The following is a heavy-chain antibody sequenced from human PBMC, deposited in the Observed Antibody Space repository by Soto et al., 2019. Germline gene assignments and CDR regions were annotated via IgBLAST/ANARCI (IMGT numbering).Heavy chain of an antibody. CDR1: GGSISSCGYY. D-gene: IGHD3-10*01. Sequence: SETLSLTCTVSGGSISSCGYYWSWIRHHPGKGLEWIGYIFYSGSTYYNPSLQSRVTISIETSQNQISLELSSVTPADTAVYYCARVSGPYYYYGMDVWGQGTTVTVSS. CDR2: IFYSGST. CDR3: ARVSGPYYYYGMDV. J-gene: IGHJ6*02. V-gene: IGHV4-31*03.